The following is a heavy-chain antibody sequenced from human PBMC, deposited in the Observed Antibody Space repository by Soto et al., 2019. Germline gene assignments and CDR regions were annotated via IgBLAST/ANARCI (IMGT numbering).Heavy chain of an antibody. J-gene: IGHJ4*02. CDR1: GYTFTSYD. D-gene: IGHD1-1*01. CDR3: ARRAETNGWNGFGADKYYFDF. CDR2: MNPNTGNS. V-gene: IGHV1-8*01. Sequence: GPSVKVSCKASGYTFTSYDIYWVRQATGQGLEWMGWMNPNTGNSAYAHKFQGRVTMTSDTSISTAHMELSSLRSEDTAVYYCARRAETNGWNGFGADKYYFDFWGQGTLVTVSS.